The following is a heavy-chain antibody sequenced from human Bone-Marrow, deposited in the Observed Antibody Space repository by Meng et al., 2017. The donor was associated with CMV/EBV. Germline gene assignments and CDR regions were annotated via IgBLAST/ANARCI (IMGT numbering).Heavy chain of an antibody. D-gene: IGHD2/OR15-2a*01. CDR2: INPNSGGT. CDR3: ARDREYRYVFGY. J-gene: IGHJ4*02. V-gene: IGHV1-2*02. CDR1: GYTLTGYY. Sequence: SVKVSCKASGYTLTGYYMHWVRQAPGQGLEWMGWINPNSGGTNYAQKFQGRVTMTRDTSISTAYMELSRLRSDDTAVYYCARDREYRYVFGYWGQGTLVTVSS.